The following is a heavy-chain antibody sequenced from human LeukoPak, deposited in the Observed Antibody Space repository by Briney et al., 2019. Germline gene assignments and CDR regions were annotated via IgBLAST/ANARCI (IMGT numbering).Heavy chain of an antibody. CDR3: AKDGYYSSANHFARLHFDL. CDR1: GFTFSTHA. Sequence: GGSLRLSCEASGFTFSTHAMNWIRQTPGKGLEWLSVISGDVQTTTYASSVKGRFTISRDNSKNPLYLEMNSLRVEDTAIYYCAKDGYYSSANHFARLHFDLWGRGTRVTVSS. J-gene: IGHJ2*01. CDR2: ISGDVQTT. D-gene: IGHD3-3*01. V-gene: IGHV3-23*01.